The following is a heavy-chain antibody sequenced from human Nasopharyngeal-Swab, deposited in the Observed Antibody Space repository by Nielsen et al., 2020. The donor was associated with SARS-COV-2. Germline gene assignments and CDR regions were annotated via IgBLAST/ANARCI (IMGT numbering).Heavy chain of an antibody. D-gene: IGHD1-26*01. CDR1: GYSISSGYY. CDR2: IYHSGST. CDR3: ARVIVGADYFDY. Sequence: SETLSLTCTVSGYSISSGYYWGWIRQPPGKGLAWIGSIYHSGSTYYNPSLKSRVTISVDTSKNQFSLRLSSVTAADTAVYYCARVIVGADYFDYWGQGTLVTVSS. J-gene: IGHJ4*02. V-gene: IGHV4-38-2*02.